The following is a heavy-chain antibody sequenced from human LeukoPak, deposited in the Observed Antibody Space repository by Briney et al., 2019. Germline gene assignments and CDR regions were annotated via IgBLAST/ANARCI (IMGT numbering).Heavy chain of an antibody. V-gene: IGHV3-23*01. D-gene: IGHD3-3*01. CDR3: AKDYRITIFGVVTNDY. J-gene: IGHJ4*02. CDR2: ISGRGGST. Sequence: GGSLRLSCAASGFTFSSYAMSWVRQAPGKGLEWVSAISGRGGSTYYADSVKGRFTISRDNSKNTLYLQMNSLRAEDTAVYYCAKDYRITIFGVVTNDYWGQGTLVTVSS. CDR1: GFTFSSYA.